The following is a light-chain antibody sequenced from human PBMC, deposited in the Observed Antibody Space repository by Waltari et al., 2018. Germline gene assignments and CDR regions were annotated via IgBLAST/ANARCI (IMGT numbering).Light chain of an antibody. Sequence: QLVLTQSPSASASLGASIKLTCTLSSGHSSNVIAWLQQQPEKGPRFLIKVNSDGSHRKGDEIPDRCSGSSSGSERYLSISSLQSEDEADYFCQTGGHGTWVFGGGTKLTVL. J-gene: IGLJ3*02. CDR1: SGHSSNV. CDR3: QTGGHGTWV. V-gene: IGLV4-69*01. CDR2: VNSDGSH.